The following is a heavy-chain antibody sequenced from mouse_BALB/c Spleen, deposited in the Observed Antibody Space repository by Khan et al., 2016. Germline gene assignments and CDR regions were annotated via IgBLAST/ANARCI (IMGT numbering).Heavy chain of an antibody. D-gene: IGHD1-1*01. V-gene: IGHV9-2-1*01. J-gene: IGHJ1*01. CDR3: ARYYVSPYWYFDV. Sequence: QIQLVQSGPELKKPGETVKISCKASGYTFTDYSMHWVKQAPGKGLKWMGWINTETGEPTYADDFKGRFAFSLETSASTAYLQINNLKNEDTATYFCARYYVSPYWYFDVWGAVTTVTVSS. CDR2: INTETGEP. CDR1: GYTFTDYS.